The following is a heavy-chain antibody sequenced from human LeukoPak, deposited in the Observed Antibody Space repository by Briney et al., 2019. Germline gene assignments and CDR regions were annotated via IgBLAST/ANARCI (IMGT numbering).Heavy chain of an antibody. CDR3: ARDCIGCHGFDY. CDR2: VSAYGDNT. V-gene: IGHV1-18*01. J-gene: IGHJ4*02. CDR1: GYTFTNYG. Sequence: ASVKVSCKTSGYTFTNYGITWVRRAPGQGREWMGWVSAYGDNTNYVQKIQGRVTMTTDTSTSTAYMELRSLRSDDTAVYYCARDCIGCHGFDYWGQGTLLTVSS. D-gene: IGHD2-15*01.